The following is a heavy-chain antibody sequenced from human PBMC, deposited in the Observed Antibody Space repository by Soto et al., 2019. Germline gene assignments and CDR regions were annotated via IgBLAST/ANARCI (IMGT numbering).Heavy chain of an antibody. CDR3: AQETYCFHSRDYPWFDP. CDR2: IIPVSNAA. J-gene: IGHJ5*02. CDR1: GGSFSSYV. Sequence: QGQLVQSGAEVKKPGSSVKVSCKASGGSFSSYVINWIRQAPGQGLEWMGGIIPVSNAADYAQRFQDRVTLSVDKSASTAYMELRSLTSEDTAIYDCAQETYCFHSRDYPWFDPWGQGTLVTVSS. V-gene: IGHV1-69*06. D-gene: IGHD3-22*01.